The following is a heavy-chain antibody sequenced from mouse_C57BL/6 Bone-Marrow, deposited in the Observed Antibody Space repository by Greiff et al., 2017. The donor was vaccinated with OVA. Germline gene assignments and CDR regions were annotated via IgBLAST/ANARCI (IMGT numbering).Heavy chain of an antibody. CDR3: ARLQLGRDY. J-gene: IGHJ2*01. CDR1: GFTFSDYG. CDR2: ISSGSSTI. Sequence: EVKLMESGGGLVKPGGSLKLSCAASGFTFSDYGMHWVRQAPEKGLEWVAYISSGSSTIYYADTVKGRFTISRDNAKNTLFLQMTSPRSEDTAMYYCARLQLGRDYWGQGTTLTVSS. D-gene: IGHD4-1*02. V-gene: IGHV5-17*01.